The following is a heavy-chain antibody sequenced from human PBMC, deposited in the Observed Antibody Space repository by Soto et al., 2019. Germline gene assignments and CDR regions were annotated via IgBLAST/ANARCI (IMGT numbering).Heavy chain of an antibody. CDR3: AKDRDTAAAYYFDY. CDR1: EFTFSNYA. V-gene: IGHV3-30-3*01. CDR2: ISTDGNDK. Sequence: QVQLVEPGGGVVQPGRSLRLSCTASEFTFSNYAMHWVRQAPGKGLEWVAVISTDGNDKYHADSVKGRFTISRDNSKNTLYLQMNSLRADDTAVYYCAKDRDTAAAYYFDYWGQGTLLTVSS. J-gene: IGHJ4*02. D-gene: IGHD6-13*01.